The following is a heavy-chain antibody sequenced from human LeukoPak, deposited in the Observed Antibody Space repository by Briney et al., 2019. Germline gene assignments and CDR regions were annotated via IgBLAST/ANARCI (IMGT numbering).Heavy chain of an antibody. Sequence: GGSLRLSCAASGFTFSTYSMNWVRQAPGKGLEWISYISSSSGSVYYADSVKGRFTISRDNSKNRLYLQMNSLRAEDTAVYYCASGRTAGYYWGQGTLVTVSS. CDR1: GFTFSTYS. V-gene: IGHV3-48*01. J-gene: IGHJ4*02. D-gene: IGHD6-13*01. CDR3: ASGRTAGYY. CDR2: ISSSSGSV.